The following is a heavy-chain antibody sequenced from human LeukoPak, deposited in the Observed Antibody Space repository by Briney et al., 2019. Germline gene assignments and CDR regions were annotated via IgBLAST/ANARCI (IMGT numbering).Heavy chain of an antibody. D-gene: IGHD3-22*01. CDR3: AGPYYYDSSGYDYYYGMDV. CDR1: GFTFSSCA. V-gene: IGHV3-23*01. Sequence: GGSLRLSCAASGFTFSSCAMSWVRQAPGKGLEWVSAISGSGGSTYYADSVKGRFTISRDNSKNTLYLQMNSLRAEDTAVYYCAGPYYYDSSGYDYYYGMDVWGQGTTVTVSS. CDR2: ISGSGGST. J-gene: IGHJ6*02.